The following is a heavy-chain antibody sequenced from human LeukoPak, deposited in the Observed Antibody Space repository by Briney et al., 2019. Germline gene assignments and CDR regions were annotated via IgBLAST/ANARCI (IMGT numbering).Heavy chain of an antibody. CDR1: GLSFSNYN. J-gene: IGHJ4*02. CDR3: ATTGSGSYYDY. CDR2: ISSSSSTI. V-gene: IGHV3-48*01. D-gene: IGHD1-26*01. Sequence: PGGSLRLSCVASGLSFSNYNMNWVRQAPGKGLEWVSYISSSSSTIYYADSVKGRFTISRDNAKNSLYLQMNSLRAEDTAIYYCATTGSGSYYDYWGQGTLVTVSS.